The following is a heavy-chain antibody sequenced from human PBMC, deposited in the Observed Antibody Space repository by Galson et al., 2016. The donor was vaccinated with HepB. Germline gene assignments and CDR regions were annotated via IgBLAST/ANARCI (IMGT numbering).Heavy chain of an antibody. Sequence: SLRLSCAVSGFTVSNNYMSWVRQAPGKGLEWVSLVYSVGSTYYADSVKGRFTISRDNSKNTLYLQMNSLRAEDTAVYYCARDEISGTTGDYWGQGTLSPSPQ. D-gene: IGHD1-7*01. CDR2: VYSVGST. J-gene: IGHJ4*02. CDR3: ARDEISGTTGDY. CDR1: GFTVSNNY. V-gene: IGHV3-53*01.